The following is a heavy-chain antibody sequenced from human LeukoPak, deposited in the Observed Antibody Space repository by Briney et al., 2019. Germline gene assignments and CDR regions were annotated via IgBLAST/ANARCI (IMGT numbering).Heavy chain of an antibody. D-gene: IGHD2-21*02. CDR3: ARDGGGWYSPQFDY. CDR1: GGSISSYY. Sequence: SETLSLTCTVSGGSISSYYWSRIRQPPGKGLEWLGYIYYSGSTNYNPSLKSRVTISVDTSKNQFSLKLSSVTAADTAVYYCARDGGGWYSPQFDYWGQGTLVTVSS. CDR2: IYYSGST. V-gene: IGHV4-59*01. J-gene: IGHJ4*02.